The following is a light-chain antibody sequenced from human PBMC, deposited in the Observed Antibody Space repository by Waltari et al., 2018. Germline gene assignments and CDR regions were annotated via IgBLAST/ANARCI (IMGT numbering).Light chain of an antibody. J-gene: IGLJ2*01. Sequence: SYELTQPPSVSVSPGQTATITCSGDKLGDKYACWYQQRPGQSPTLVIYQDTKRPSGIPGRLSGSNSGNTATLTISGAQAMDEADYYCQAWDSNTVVFGGGTKLTVL. CDR2: QDT. CDR3: QAWDSNTVV. V-gene: IGLV3-1*01. CDR1: KLGDKY.